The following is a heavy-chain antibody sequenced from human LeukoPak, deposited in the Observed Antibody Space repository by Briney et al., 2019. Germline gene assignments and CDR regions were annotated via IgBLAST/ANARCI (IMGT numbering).Heavy chain of an antibody. Sequence: ASVKVSCKASGYTFTSYYMHWVRQAPGQGVEWMGIINLSGGSTSSAQKFQGRVTMTTDRSPSTVYMELTSLRSEDTALYYCARGRFYYDSGNDYWGQGTLVTVSS. J-gene: IGHJ4*02. V-gene: IGHV1-46*01. CDR3: ARGRFYYDSGNDY. D-gene: IGHD3-22*01. CDR2: INLSGGST. CDR1: GYTFTSYY.